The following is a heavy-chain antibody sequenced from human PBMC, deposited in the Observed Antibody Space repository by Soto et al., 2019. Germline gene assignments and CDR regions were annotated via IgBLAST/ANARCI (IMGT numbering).Heavy chain of an antibody. V-gene: IGHV1-69*12. CDR3: ARANAARGGYYYYYGMDV. Sequence: QVQLVQSGAEVKKPGSSVKVSCKASGGTFSSYAISWVRQAPGQGLEWMGGIIPIFGTANYAQKFQGRVTITAEESTSTAYMELSSLRSEDTAVYYCARANAARGGYYYYYGMDVWGQGTTVTVSS. D-gene: IGHD2-8*01. J-gene: IGHJ6*02. CDR2: IIPIFGTA. CDR1: GGTFSSYA.